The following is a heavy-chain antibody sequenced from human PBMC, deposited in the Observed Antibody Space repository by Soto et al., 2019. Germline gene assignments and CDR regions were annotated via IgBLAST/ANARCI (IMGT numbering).Heavy chain of an antibody. J-gene: IGHJ3*02. CDR3: AKDALLIVVVIGTDDAFDI. CDR2: ISGSGGST. V-gene: IGHV3-23*01. CDR1: GFTFSSYA. D-gene: IGHD3-22*01. Sequence: GGSLRLSCAASGFTFSSYAMSWVRQAPGKGLEWVSAISGSGGSTYYADSVKGRFTISRDNSKNTLYLQMNSLGAEDKAVYYCAKDALLIVVVIGTDDAFDIWGQGTMVTVSS.